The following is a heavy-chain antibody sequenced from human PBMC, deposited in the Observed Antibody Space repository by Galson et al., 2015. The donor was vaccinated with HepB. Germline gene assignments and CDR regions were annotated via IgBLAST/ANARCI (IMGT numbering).Heavy chain of an antibody. J-gene: IGHJ4*02. CDR2: ISGNAGTT. V-gene: IGHV3-23*01. Sequence: SLRLSCAASGFMFPNYAMTWVRQTPGEGLEWVSSISGNAGTTYYADSVKGRFTISRDNSKDMLFLQMNSLKVEDSAVYYCAKDPSDSTSWYYFDARGQGTLVPVSS. CDR3: AKDPSDSTSWYYFDA. D-gene: IGHD6-13*01. CDR1: GFMFPNYA.